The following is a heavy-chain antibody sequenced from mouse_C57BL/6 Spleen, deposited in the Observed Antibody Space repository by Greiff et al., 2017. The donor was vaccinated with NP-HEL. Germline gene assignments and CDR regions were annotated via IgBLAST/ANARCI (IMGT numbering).Heavy chain of an antibody. Sequence: EVHLVESGGGLVKPGGSLKLSCAASGFTFSSYAMSWVRQTPEKRLEWVATISDGGSYTYYPDNVKGRFTISRDNAKNNLYLQMSHLKSEDTAMYYCARDRRGSYSNHFDYWGQGTTLTVSS. CDR1: GFTFSSYA. D-gene: IGHD2-5*01. V-gene: IGHV5-4*01. CDR3: ARDRRGSYSNHFDY. J-gene: IGHJ2*01. CDR2: ISDGGSYT.